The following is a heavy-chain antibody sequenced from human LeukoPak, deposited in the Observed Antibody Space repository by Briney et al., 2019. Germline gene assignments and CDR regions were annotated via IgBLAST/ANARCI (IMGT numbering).Heavy chain of an antibody. V-gene: IGHV1-8*01. J-gene: IGHJ4*02. CDR1: GYTFTSYD. D-gene: IGHD3-10*01. CDR3: CVIHYGRRSNFDY. Sequence: ASVKVSCKASGYTFTSYDINWVRQATGQGLEWMGWMNPNSGNTGYAQKFQGRVTMTRNTSISTAYMELSSLRSEDTAAYYCCVIHYGRRSNFDYWGQGTLVTVSS. CDR2: MNPNSGNT.